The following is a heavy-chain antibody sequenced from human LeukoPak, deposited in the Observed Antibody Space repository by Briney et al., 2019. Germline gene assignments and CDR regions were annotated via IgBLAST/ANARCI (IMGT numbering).Heavy chain of an antibody. CDR3: ATSSLHHYYYYMDV. D-gene: IGHD3-10*01. CDR2: INPNTDGT. J-gene: IGHJ6*03. CDR1: GYTLTELS. Sequence: ASVKVSCKVSGYTLTELSMHWVRQAPGQGLEWMGWINPNTDGTNYAQKFQGRVTMTSDTSINTAYMELTRLRSDDTAVYYCATSSLHHYYYYMDVWGKGTTVTVSS. V-gene: IGHV1-2*02.